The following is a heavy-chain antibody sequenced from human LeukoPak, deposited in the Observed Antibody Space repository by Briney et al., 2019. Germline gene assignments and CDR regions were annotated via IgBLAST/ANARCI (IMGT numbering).Heavy chain of an antibody. J-gene: IGHJ4*02. CDR2: INTNTGSP. V-gene: IGHV7-4-1*02. D-gene: IGHD7-27*01. Sequence: ASVKVSCKASGYPFISNAMNWMRQAPGQGLELMGWINTNTGSPTYAQGFTGRFVFSLDTSVSTAYLQISSLKTEDTAVYYCARDNAGDIDYWGQGTLVTVSS. CDR1: GYPFISNA. CDR3: ARDNAGDIDY.